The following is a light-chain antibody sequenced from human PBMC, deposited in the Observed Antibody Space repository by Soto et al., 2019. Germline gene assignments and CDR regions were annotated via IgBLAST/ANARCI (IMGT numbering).Light chain of an antibody. CDR1: QSVYKNF. Sequence: EIVLTQSPGTLSLSPGERATLSCRASQSVYKNFLAWYQQKPGQAPRLLINGASNRATGIPDRFSGSGSGTDFSLTIDRLEPEDFAVYFFQQYGRSPPTFCGGTKVAIK. CDR3: QQYGRSPPT. J-gene: IGKJ4*01. V-gene: IGKV3-20*01. CDR2: GAS.